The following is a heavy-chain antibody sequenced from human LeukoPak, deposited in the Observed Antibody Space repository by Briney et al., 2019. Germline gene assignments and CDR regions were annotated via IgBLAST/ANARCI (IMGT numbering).Heavy chain of an antibody. CDR3: ARDRNLGELSF. CDR2: INSDGSST. CDR1: GFTFSSYW. Sequence: GGSLRLSCAASGFTFSSYWMHWVRQAPGEGLVWVSRINSDGSSTSYADSVKGRFTISRDNAKNTLYLQMNSLRAEDTAVYYCARDRNLGELSFWGQGTLVTVSS. D-gene: IGHD3-16*02. V-gene: IGHV3-74*01. J-gene: IGHJ4*02.